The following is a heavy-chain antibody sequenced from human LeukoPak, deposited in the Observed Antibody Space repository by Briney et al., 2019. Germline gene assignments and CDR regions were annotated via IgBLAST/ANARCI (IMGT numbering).Heavy chain of an antibody. D-gene: IGHD3-3*01. CDR1: GFTISTYA. CDR2: MSGSAGNT. J-gene: IGHJ4*02. V-gene: IGHV3-23*01. Sequence: PGGSLRLSCAVSGFTISTYAMSWVRQAPRKGLEWVSAMSGSAGNTYYADSVRGRITISRDNSKNMLYLEMNSLRAEDTAVYYCAKDGERVLEWSPPLGYWGQGTLVTVSS. CDR3: AKDGERVLEWSPPLGY.